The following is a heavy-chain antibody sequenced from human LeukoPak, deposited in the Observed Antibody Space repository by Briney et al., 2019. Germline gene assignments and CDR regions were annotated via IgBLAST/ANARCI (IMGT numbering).Heavy chain of an antibody. D-gene: IGHD3-10*01. CDR1: GFTFSSYA. J-gene: IGHJ4*02. CDR3: ARDPGHYGSGSYYKVIWYYFDY. CDR2: ISYDGSNK. V-gene: IGHV3-30*04. Sequence: TGGSLRLSCAASGFTFSSYAMHWVRQAPGKGLEWVAVISYDGSNKYYADSVKARFTISRDNSKNTLYLQMNSLRAEDTAVYYCARDPGHYGSGSYYKVIWYYFDYWGQGTLVTVSS.